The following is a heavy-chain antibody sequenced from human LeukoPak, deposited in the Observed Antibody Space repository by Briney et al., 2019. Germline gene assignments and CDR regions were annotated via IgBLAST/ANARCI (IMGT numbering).Heavy chain of an antibody. CDR2: IFYSGST. V-gene: IGHV4-39*07. CDR3: ARELVVAGATHGYWFDP. CDR1: GGSISTSNYY. D-gene: IGHD6-19*01. Sequence: SETLSLTCTVSGGSISTSNYYWGWIRQPPGKGLEWIGNIFYSGSTYYSPSVKSRVTISLDTSRNQFSLKLSSVTAADTAVYYCARELVVAGATHGYWFDPWGQGTLVTVSS. J-gene: IGHJ5*02.